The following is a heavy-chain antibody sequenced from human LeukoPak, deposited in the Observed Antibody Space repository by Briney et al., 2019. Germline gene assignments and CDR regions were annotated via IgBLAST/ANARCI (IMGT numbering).Heavy chain of an antibody. J-gene: IGHJ3*02. CDR2: IYHSGST. Sequence: PXETLSLTCAVSGGSISSGGYSWSWIRQPPGKGLEWNGYIYHSGSTYYNPSLKSRVTISVDRSKNQFSLKLSSVTAADTAVYYCARVHDYGDYVRAFDIWGQGTMVTVSS. CDR1: GGSISSGGYS. D-gene: IGHD4-17*01. CDR3: ARVHDYGDYVRAFDI. V-gene: IGHV4-30-2*01.